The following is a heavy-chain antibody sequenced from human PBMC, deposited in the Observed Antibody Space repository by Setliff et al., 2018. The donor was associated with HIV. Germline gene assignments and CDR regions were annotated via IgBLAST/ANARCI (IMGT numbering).Heavy chain of an antibody. Sequence: ASVKVSCKASGYTFTSYYIHWVRQAPGQGLEWMGVIHPSGGSTSYAQSFQDRVTMARDTSTSTVYMELSSLRSEDTAVYYCARGEPTILVVPAAFFDYWGQGTLVTVSS. J-gene: IGHJ4*02. D-gene: IGHD2-2*01. CDR1: GYTFTSYY. CDR3: ARGEPTILVVPAAFFDY. V-gene: IGHV1-46*01. CDR2: IHPSGGST.